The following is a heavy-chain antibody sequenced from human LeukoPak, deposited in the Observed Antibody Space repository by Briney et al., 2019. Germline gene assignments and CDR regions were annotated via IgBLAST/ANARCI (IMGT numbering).Heavy chain of an antibody. Sequence: GESLKISCKGPGHSFTNSWIAWVRQKSGKGLEWMGIIYPDDSDTRYSPSFQGQVTISVDKSISTAYLQWSSLRASDTAMYYCARGAADCANGICYSYNWFDPWGQGTLVTVSS. V-gene: IGHV5-51*01. J-gene: IGHJ5*02. D-gene: IGHD2-8*01. CDR2: IYPDDSDT. CDR1: GHSFTNSW. CDR3: ARGAADCANGICYSYNWFDP.